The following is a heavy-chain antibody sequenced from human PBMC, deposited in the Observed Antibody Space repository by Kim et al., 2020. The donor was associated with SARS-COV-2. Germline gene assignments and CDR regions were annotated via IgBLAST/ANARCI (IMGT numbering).Heavy chain of an antibody. D-gene: IGHD3-9*01. Sequence: SETLSLTCTVSGYSISSGYYWGWIRQPPGKGLEWIGSIYHSGSTYYNPSLKSRVTISVDTSKNQFSLKLSSVTAADTAVYYCARTRGYDILTGSDYFDYWGQGTLVTVSS. V-gene: IGHV4-38-2*02. J-gene: IGHJ4*02. CDR3: ARTRGYDILTGSDYFDY. CDR2: IYHSGST. CDR1: GYSISSGYY.